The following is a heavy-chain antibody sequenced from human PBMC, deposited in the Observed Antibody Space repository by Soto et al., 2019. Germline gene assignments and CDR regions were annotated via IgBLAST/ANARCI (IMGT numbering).Heavy chain of an antibody. V-gene: IGHV4-59*01. CDR2: IYYSGST. CDR3: ASSLEPYYDFWSGIRRPPFYYCMDV. J-gene: IGHJ6*03. CDR1: GGSISSYY. Sequence: PSETLSLTCTVSGGSISSYYWSWIRQPPGKGLEWIGYIYYSGSTNYNPSLKSRVTISVDTSKNQFSLKLSSVTAADTAVYYCASSLEPYYDFWSGIRRPPFYYCMDVWGKGTTVTVSS. D-gene: IGHD3-3*01.